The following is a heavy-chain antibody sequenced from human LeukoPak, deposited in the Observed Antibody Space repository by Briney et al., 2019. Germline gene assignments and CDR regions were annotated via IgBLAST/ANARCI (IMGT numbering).Heavy chain of an antibody. CDR3: ARVHTYYYDSSGYYYRLSDY. V-gene: IGHV1-2*02. CDR1: GYTLTGYY. D-gene: IGHD3-22*01. J-gene: IGHJ4*02. CDR2: INPNSGGT. Sequence: ASVKVSCKASGYTLTGYYMHWVRQAPGQGLEWMGWINPNSGGTNYAQKFQGRVTMTRDTSISTAYMELSRLRSDDTAVYYCARVHTYYYDSSGYYYRLSDYWGQGTLVTVSS.